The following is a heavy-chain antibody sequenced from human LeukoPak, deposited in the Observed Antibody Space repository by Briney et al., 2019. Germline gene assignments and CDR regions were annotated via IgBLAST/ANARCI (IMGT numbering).Heavy chain of an antibody. J-gene: IGHJ3*02. CDR1: GFTFDDYA. CDR2: ISWNSGSI. Sequence: GRSLRLSCAASGFTFDDYAMHWVRQAPGKGLEWVSGISWNSGSIGYADSVKGRFTISRDNAKNSLYLQMNSLRAEDTAVYYCARAWLGAFDIWGQGTMVTVSS. D-gene: IGHD6-19*01. CDR3: ARAWLGAFDI. V-gene: IGHV3-9*01.